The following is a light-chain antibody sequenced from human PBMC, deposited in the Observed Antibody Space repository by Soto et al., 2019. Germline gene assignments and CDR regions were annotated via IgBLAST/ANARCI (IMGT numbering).Light chain of an antibody. CDR2: EAS. CDR3: QQHAHWPLT. Sequence: ESVLTQSPATLSLSPGERATLSCRASQCVGNNLAWYQQKPGQAPGLLIYEASTRATGIPARFSGSGSGTDFTLTISSLEPEDFAVYYCQQHAHWPLTFGGGTKVEIK. CDR1: QCVGNN. J-gene: IGKJ4*01. V-gene: IGKV3-11*01.